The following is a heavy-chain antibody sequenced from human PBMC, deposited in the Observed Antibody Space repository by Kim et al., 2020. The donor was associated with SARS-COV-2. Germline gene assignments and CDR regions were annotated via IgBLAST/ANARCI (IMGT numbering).Heavy chain of an antibody. CDR3: ARVTAVAGIGTETYYYYGMDV. CDR1: GGSFSGYY. J-gene: IGHJ6*02. Sequence: SETLSLTCAVYGGSFSGYYWSWIHQPPGKGLEWIGEINHSGSTNYNPSLKSRVTISVDTSKNQFSLKLSSVTAADTAVYYCARVTAVAGIGTETYYYYGMDVWGQGTTVTVSS. CDR2: INHSGST. V-gene: IGHV4-34*01. D-gene: IGHD6-19*01.